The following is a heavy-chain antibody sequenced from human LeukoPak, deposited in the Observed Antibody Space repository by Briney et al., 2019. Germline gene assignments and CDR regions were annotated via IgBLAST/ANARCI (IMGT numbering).Heavy chain of an antibody. CDR2: INPNSGGT. J-gene: IGHJ4*02. D-gene: IGHD4-17*01. CDR1: GYTFTGYY. Sequence: ASVKVSCKASGYTFTGYYMHRVRQAPGQGLEWMGRINPNSGGTNYAQKFQGRVTMTRDTSISTAYMELSRLRSDDTAVYYCARGTTVTTGELDYWGQGTLVTVSS. V-gene: IGHV1-2*06. CDR3: ARGTTVTTGELDY.